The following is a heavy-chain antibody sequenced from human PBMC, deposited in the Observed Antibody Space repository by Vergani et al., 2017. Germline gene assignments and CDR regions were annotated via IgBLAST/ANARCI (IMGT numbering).Heavy chain of an antibody. CDR1: GFTFDDYT. CDR2: INWNGGST. Sequence: EVQLVESGGVVVQPGGSLRLSCAASGFTFDDYTMHWVHQAPGKGLEWVSGINWNGGSTGYADSVKGRFTISRDNSKNTLYLQMNSLRAEDTAVYYCAKVDDSSGYYPHYFDYWGQGTLVTVSS. V-gene: IGHV3-43*01. J-gene: IGHJ4*02. D-gene: IGHD3-22*01. CDR3: AKVDDSSGYYPHYFDY.